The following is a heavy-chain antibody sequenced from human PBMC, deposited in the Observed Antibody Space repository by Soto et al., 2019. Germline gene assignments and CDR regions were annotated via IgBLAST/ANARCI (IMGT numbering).Heavy chain of an antibody. CDR3: AKETYYDFWSGAWFDP. J-gene: IGHJ5*02. Sequence: GGSLRLSCAASGFTFSSYAMSWVRQAPGKGLEWVSAISGSGGSTYYADSVKGRFTISRDNSKNTLNLQMNSLRAEDTAVYYCAKETYYDFWSGAWFDPWGQGTLVTVSS. CDR1: GFTFSSYA. V-gene: IGHV3-23*01. D-gene: IGHD3-3*01. CDR2: ISGSGGST.